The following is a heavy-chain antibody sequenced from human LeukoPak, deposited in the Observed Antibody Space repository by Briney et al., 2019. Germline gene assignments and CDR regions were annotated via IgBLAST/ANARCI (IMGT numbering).Heavy chain of an antibody. CDR1: GFTFSSYW. J-gene: IGHJ6*03. D-gene: IGHD4-17*01. V-gene: IGHV3-7*01. CDR3: AKDPRYGDYGFYYYMDV. Sequence: PGGSLRLSCAASGFTFSSYWMSWVRQAPGKGLEWVANIKQDGSEKYYVDSVKGRFTISRDNSKNTLYLQMNSLRAEDTAVYYCAKDPRYGDYGFYYYMDVWGKGTTVTISS. CDR2: IKQDGSEK.